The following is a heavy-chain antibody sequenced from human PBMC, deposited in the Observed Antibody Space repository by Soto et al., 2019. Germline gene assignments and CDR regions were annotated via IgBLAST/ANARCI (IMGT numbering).Heavy chain of an antibody. CDR3: ARRATISAGYFDL. CDR1: GFTFSNYW. V-gene: IGHV3-7*01. CDR2: IKQDGSER. D-gene: IGHD1-26*01. J-gene: IGHJ2*01. Sequence: GGSLRLSCAASGFTFSNYWMSWARQAPGKGLEWVANIKQDGSERNYRDSVKGRLTISRDNAYNSLYLQMNSLRAEDTAVYYCARRATISAGYFDLWGRATLVTVSS.